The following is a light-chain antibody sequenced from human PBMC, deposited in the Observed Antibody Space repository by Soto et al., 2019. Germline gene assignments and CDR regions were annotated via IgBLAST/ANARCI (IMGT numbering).Light chain of an antibody. Sequence: QSVLTQPPSVSGAPGQRVTISCTGSSSNIGAGYDVHWYQQLPGTAPKLLIYGNSNRPSGVPDRFSGSKSSTSASLAITGLQAEDEADYYCQSYDSSLGGSGVFGGGTKVTVL. J-gene: IGLJ3*02. CDR1: SSNIGAGYD. V-gene: IGLV1-40*01. CDR3: QSYDSSLGGSGV. CDR2: GNS.